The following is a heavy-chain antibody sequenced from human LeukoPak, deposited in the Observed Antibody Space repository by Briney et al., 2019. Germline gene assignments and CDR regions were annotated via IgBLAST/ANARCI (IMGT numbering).Heavy chain of an antibody. V-gene: IGHV1-69*13. D-gene: IGHD2-2*01. CDR1: GGTFSNYV. J-gene: IGHJ4*02. CDR2: IIPLFGSA. CDR3: ARVSGCSGTSCPSGFVDS. Sequence: SVKVSCKASGGTFSNYVVGWVRQAPGQGLGWMGGIIPLFGSAKYAQKFQGRVTIVADESTSTAYMELSSLRSDDTAVYYCARVSGCSGTSCPSGFVDSWGQGTLVTVSS.